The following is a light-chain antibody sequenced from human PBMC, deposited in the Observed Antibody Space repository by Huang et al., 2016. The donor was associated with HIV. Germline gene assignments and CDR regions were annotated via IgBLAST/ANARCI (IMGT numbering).Light chain of an antibody. Sequence: DIEMTQSPPSLSASVGDRVTITRRASQNISNYLNWYQHKPGKVTKPKIYGASTLHSGVPSRFSGSGSGTHFTLTITSLQPEDFAIYYCQQCSSTPLFTFGPGTKVDMK. V-gene: IGKV1-39*01. J-gene: IGKJ3*01. CDR3: QQCSSTPLFT. CDR2: GAS. CDR1: QNISNY.